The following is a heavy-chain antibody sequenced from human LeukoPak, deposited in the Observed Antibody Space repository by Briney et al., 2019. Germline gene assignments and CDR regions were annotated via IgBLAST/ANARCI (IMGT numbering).Heavy chain of an antibody. V-gene: IGHV1-2*02. CDR1: GYTFTGYY. D-gene: IGHD5-18*01. J-gene: IGHJ5*02. CDR3: ARDGRYRYWFDH. CDR2: LYPNSGGT. Sequence: PGASVKVSCMASGYTFTGYYMHWVRQAPGQGLEWMGWLYPNSGGTNYAQKFQGSVTMTRDTSISTAYMELSRLRSDDTAVYYCARDGRYRYWFDHWGQGTLVTVSS.